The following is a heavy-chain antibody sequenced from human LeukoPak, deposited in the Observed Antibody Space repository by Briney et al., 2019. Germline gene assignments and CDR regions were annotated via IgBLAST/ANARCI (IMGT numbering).Heavy chain of an antibody. V-gene: IGHV3-23*01. CDR3: ARDDFWSGYGDYYYYYGMDV. Sequence: PGGSLRLSCAASGFTFSSYAMSWVRQAPGKGLEWVSAISGSGGSTYYADSVKGRFTISRDNAKNSLYLQMNSLRAEDTAVYYCARDDFWSGYGDYYYYYGMDVWGQGTTVTVSS. CDR2: ISGSGGST. D-gene: IGHD3-3*01. CDR1: GFTFSSYA. J-gene: IGHJ6*02.